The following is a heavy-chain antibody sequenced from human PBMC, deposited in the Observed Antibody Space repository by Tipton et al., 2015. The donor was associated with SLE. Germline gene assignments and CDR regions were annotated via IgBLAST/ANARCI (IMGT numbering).Heavy chain of an antibody. V-gene: IGHV1-2*02. Sequence: QSGPEVKKPGASVKVSCKASGYTFTGYYMHWVRQAPGQGLEWMGWINPNSGGTNYAQKFQGRVTMTRDTSISTAYMELSRLRSDDTAVYYCAGGGGGYYGSGSYYIYWGQGTLVTVSS. CDR1: GYTFTGYY. CDR2: INPNSGGT. CDR3: AGGGGGYYGSGSYYIY. D-gene: IGHD3-10*01. J-gene: IGHJ4*02.